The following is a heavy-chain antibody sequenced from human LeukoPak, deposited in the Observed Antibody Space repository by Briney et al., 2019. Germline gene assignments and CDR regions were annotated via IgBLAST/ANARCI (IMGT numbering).Heavy chain of an antibody. CDR1: GFTFSSYA. CDR3: AKVEQPVSSLS. D-gene: IGHD6-6*01. V-gene: IGHV3-23*01. Sequence: SGGSLRLSCAASGFTFSSYAMSWVRQAPGKGLEWASAISGSGGSTYYADSVKGRFTISRDNSKNTLYLQMNSLRAEDTAVYYCAKVEQPVSSLSWGQGTLVTVSS. CDR2: ISGSGGST. J-gene: IGHJ5*02.